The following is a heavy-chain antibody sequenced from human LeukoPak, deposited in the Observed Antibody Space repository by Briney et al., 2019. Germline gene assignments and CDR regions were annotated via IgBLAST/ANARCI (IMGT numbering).Heavy chain of an antibody. V-gene: IGHV4-59*01. CDR1: GGSISSYY. CDR3: AGRLWRRDGYNLSAFDI. CDR2: IYYSGST. J-gene: IGHJ3*02. Sequence: KSSETLSLTCTVSGGSISSYYWNWIRQPPGKGLDWIGYIYYSGSTNYNPSLKSRVTISVDTSKNQFSLKLSSVTAADTAVYYCAGRLWRRDGYNLSAFDIWGQGTMVTVSS. D-gene: IGHD5-24*01.